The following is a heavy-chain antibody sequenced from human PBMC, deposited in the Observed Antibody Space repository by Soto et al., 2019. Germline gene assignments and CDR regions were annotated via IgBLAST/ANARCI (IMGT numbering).Heavy chain of an antibody. CDR2: IIAYNGNT. V-gene: IGHV1-18*01. D-gene: IGHD6-19*01. J-gene: IGHJ4*02. CDR1: GNTFSTYG. Sequence: QVQLVQSAAEVKKPGASVRVSCKVSGNTFSTYGLSWVRQAPGQGLEWMGWIIAYNGNTNYAEKFQGRVTMTRDTSTSTAYMELRSLRSDATAVYYCAFSSGWTYYFDYWGQGTLVTVSS. CDR3: AFSSGWTYYFDY.